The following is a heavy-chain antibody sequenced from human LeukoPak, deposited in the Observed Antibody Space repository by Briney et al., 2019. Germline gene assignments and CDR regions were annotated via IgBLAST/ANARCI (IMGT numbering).Heavy chain of an antibody. CDR1: GGSISSGGYS. CDR2: IYHSGST. J-gene: IGHJ5*02. Sequence: SETLSLTCAVSGGSISSGGYSWSWIRQPPGKGLEWIGYIYHSGSTYYNPSLKSRVTISVDRSKNQFSLKLSPVTAADTAVYYCASLTNWFDPWGQGTLVTVSS. D-gene: IGHD3-9*01. CDR3: ASLTNWFDP. V-gene: IGHV4-30-2*01.